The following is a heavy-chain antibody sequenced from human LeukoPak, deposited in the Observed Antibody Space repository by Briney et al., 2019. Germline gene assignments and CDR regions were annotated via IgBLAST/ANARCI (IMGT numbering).Heavy chain of an antibody. D-gene: IGHD3-10*01. CDR1: GFTFSSYG. V-gene: IGHV3-30*18. CDR2: ISYDGSNK. CDR3: AKDAGRGGYNWFDP. Sequence: PGGSLRLSCAASGFTFSSYGMHWVRQAPGKGLEGVAVISYDGSNKYYADSVKGRFTISRDNSKNTLYLQMNSLRAEDTAVYYCAKDAGRGGYNWFDPWGQGTLVTVSS. J-gene: IGHJ5*02.